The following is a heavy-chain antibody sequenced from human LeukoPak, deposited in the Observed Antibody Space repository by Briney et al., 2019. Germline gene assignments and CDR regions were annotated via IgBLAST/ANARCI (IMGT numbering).Heavy chain of an antibody. D-gene: IGHD3-16*01. Sequence: GGSLRLSCAASGFTVSSSFMTWVRQAPGKGLEWVANIKQDGSEKYYEDSVKGRFTISRDNAKKSLYLQMNSLRAEDTAVYFCARDMIILQSWGQGTLVTVSS. J-gene: IGHJ5*02. CDR1: GFTVSSSF. CDR2: IKQDGSEK. V-gene: IGHV3-7*04. CDR3: ARDMIILQS.